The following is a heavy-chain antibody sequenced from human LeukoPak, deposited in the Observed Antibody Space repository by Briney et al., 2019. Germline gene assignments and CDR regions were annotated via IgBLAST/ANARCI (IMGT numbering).Heavy chain of an antibody. V-gene: IGHV3-23*01. Sequence: PGGSLRLSCAASELHAMTWVRQGPGKGLEWVSAISRSGGSTYYAASVKGRFTVSRAKSYNTMYLQMTSLRAEEPAVRYCAKLGGKTAPGDEYYGMDVGGQGPTVTV. D-gene: IGHD3-10*01. CDR3: AKLGGKTAPGDEYYGMDV. J-gene: IGHJ6*02. CDR2: ISRSGGST. CDR1: ELHA.